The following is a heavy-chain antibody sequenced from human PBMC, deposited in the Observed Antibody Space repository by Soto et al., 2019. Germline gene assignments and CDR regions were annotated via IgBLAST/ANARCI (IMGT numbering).Heavy chain of an antibody. V-gene: IGHV4-30-2*01. Sequence: SETLSLTCAVSGGSISSGGYSWSWIRQPPGKGLEWIGYIYHSGSTYYNPSLKSRVTISVDRSKNQFSLKLSSVTAADTAVYYCARAGSGSYYWRLFDPWGQGTLVTVSS. J-gene: IGHJ5*02. D-gene: IGHD3-10*01. CDR1: GGSISSGGYS. CDR2: IYHSGST. CDR3: ARAGSGSYYWRLFDP.